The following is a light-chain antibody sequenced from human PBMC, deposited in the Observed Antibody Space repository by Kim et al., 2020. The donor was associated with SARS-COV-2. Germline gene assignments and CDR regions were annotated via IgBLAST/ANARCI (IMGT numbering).Light chain of an antibody. CDR1: NRRTYN. CDR3: YCRVIGGRVL. CDR2: SKN. Sequence: VALGKTVTITCTGDNRRTYNACCYHQQPRPPPLLVTYSKNHRPSGIPDLFSGSSSRNNASLTITGAQAEEEAYYYGYCRVIGGRVLFGDGTQLTVL. J-gene: IGLJ2*01. V-gene: IGLV3-19*01.